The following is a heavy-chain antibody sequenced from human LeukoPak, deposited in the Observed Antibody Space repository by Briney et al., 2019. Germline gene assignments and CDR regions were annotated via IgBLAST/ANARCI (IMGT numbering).Heavy chain of an antibody. CDR2: ISYDGSNK. CDR1: GFTFSSYV. Sequence: PGRSLRLSCAASGFTFSSYVMHWVRQAPGKGLEWVAVISYDGSNKYYADSVKGRFTISRDNSKNTLYLQMNSLRAEDTAVYYCAKDLSMFIRITMVRGVITLGPPWFDPWGQGTLVTVSS. V-gene: IGHV3-30*18. J-gene: IGHJ5*02. D-gene: IGHD3-10*01. CDR3: AKDLSMFIRITMVRGVITLGPPWFDP.